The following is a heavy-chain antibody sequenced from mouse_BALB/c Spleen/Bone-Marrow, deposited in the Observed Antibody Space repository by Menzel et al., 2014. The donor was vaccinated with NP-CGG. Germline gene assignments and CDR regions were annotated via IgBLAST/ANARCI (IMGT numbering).Heavy chain of an antibody. CDR1: GFTFTDYY. J-gene: IGHJ1*01. CDR2: IRNKANGYTT. D-gene: IGHD1-2*01. CDR3: ARDNYYGYHWYFDV. Sequence: EVQLVESGGGLVQPGGSLRLSCATSGFTFTDYYMSWVRQPPGKALEWLGFIRNKANGYTTEYSASVKGRFTISRDNSHSILYLQMNPLRAEDSATYYCARDNYYGYHWYFDVWGAGTPVTVSS. V-gene: IGHV7-3*02.